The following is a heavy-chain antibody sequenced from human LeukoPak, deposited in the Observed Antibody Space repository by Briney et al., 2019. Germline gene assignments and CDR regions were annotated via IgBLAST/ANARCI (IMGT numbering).Heavy chain of an antibody. CDR3: ARLPTVTFFDY. CDR2: IYYSVST. Sequence: SSETLSLTCIVSGGSITSSSYYWGWIRQPPGKGLEWIGSIYYSVSTYYNPSLKSRVTISVDTSKNQFSLKLSSVTAADTAVYYCARLPTVTFFDYWGQGTLVTVSS. J-gene: IGHJ4*02. CDR1: GGSITSSSYY. V-gene: IGHV4-39*01. D-gene: IGHD4-17*01.